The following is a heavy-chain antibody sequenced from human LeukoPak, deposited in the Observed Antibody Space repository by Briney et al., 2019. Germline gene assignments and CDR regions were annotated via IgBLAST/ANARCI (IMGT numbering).Heavy chain of an antibody. V-gene: IGHV4-4*02. D-gene: IGHD6-13*01. CDR3: ARGYSSSWYFNWFDS. CDR2: IYHSGST. J-gene: IGHJ5*01. CDR1: GGSISSSNW. Sequence: PSETLSLTCTVSGGSISSSNWWSWVRQPPGKGLEWIGEIYHSGSTNYNPSLKSRVTISVDKSKNQFSLKLSSVTAADTAVYYCARGYSSSWYFNWFDSWGQGTLVTVSS.